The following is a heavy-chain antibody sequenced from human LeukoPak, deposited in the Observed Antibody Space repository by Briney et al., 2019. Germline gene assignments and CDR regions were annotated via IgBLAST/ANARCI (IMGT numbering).Heavy chain of an antibody. J-gene: IGHJ6*02. D-gene: IGHD1-14*01. CDR2: INAGNGNT. CDR1: GYTFTSYA. CDR3: VRNAGRAVRYLYYYSVDV. Sequence: ASVKVSCKASGYTFTSYAMHWVRQAPGQRLEWMGWINAGNGNTKYSQKFQGRVTITRDTSASTAYMELSSLRSEDTAVYYCVRNAGRAVRYLYYYSVDVWGQGTTVTVSS. V-gene: IGHV1-3*01.